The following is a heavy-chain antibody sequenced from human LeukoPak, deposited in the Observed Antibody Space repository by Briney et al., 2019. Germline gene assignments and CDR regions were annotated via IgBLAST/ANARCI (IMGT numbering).Heavy chain of an antibody. Sequence: PGGSLRLSCAASGFTFGTYGMHWVRQAPGKGLEWVAVIWYDGSNKYYADSVKGRFTISRDNSKNTLYLQMNSLRAEDTAVYYCARDQSSSGSFDYWGQGTLVTVSS. D-gene: IGHD3-22*01. CDR1: GFTFGTYG. CDR2: IWYDGSNK. J-gene: IGHJ4*02. CDR3: ARDQSSSGSFDY. V-gene: IGHV3-33*01.